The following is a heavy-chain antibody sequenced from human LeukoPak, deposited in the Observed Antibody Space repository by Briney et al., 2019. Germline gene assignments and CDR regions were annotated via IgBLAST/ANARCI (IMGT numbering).Heavy chain of an antibody. CDR1: GFTFSTYS. CDR2: ISSSSSTI. D-gene: IGHD4-23*01. J-gene: IGHJ4*02. V-gene: IGHV3-48*02. CDR3: AREDRWYIDY. Sequence: GGSVRLSCAASGFTFSTYSMNWVRQAPGKGLEWVSHISSSSSTIYYNADSVKGRFTISRDNAKNSLYLQMNSLRDEDTAVYYCAREDRWYIDYWGQGTLVTVSS.